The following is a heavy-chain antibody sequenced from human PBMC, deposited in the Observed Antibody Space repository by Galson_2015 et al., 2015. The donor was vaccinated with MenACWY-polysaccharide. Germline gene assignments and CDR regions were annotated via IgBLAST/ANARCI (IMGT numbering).Heavy chain of an antibody. CDR1: GFPFSSYA. Sequence: SLRLSCAASGFPFSSYAIHWVRQAPGKGLEWVAVISYDGSDKYYADSVKGRFTISRDNPKNTLYLQMNSLSAEDNAVYYCAKPFYGGNSYGAFNIWGQGALVTVSS. CDR2: ISYDGSDK. CDR3: AKPFYGGNSYGAFNI. V-gene: IGHV3-30*18. J-gene: IGHJ4*02. D-gene: IGHD4-23*01.